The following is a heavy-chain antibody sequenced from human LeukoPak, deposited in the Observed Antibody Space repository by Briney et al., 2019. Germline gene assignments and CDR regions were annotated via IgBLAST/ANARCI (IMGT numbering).Heavy chain of an antibody. CDR3: ARGHRYCSSTSCCDAFDI. Sequence: ASVKVSCKASGYTFTNYGISWVRQAPEQGLEWMGWVSAYADNTNYVQKVQGRVTMTTDTSTSTAYMELRSLRSDDTAVYYCARGHRYCSSTSCCDAFDIWGQGTMVTVSS. V-gene: IGHV1-18*01. D-gene: IGHD2-2*01. J-gene: IGHJ3*02. CDR2: VSAYADNT. CDR1: GYTFTNYG.